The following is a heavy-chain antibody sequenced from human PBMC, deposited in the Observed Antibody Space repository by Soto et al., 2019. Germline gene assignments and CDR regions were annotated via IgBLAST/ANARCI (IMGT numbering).Heavy chain of an antibody. V-gene: IGHV4-59*01. CDR1: GGAISNYY. Sequence: PSETLSLTCTVSGGAISNYYWSWIRQSPGKGLEWIGYISYIGTTNYNPSLKSRVTISVDTSKNQFSLRLTSVTAADTAVYYCVRGGGGYGNRMIDYWGQGTPVTVSS. CDR2: ISYIGTT. D-gene: IGHD5-18*01. CDR3: VRGGGGYGNRMIDY. J-gene: IGHJ4*02.